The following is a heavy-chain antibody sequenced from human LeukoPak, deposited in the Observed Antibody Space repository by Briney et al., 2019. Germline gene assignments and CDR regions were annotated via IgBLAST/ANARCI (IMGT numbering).Heavy chain of an antibody. CDR1: GFTFSSYW. J-gene: IGHJ4*02. V-gene: IGHV3-7*01. Sequence: PGGSLRLSCAASGFTFSSYWMSWVRQAPGKGLEWVANIKQDGSEKYYVDSVKGRFTISRDNAKNSLYLQMNSLRAEDTAVYYCARGDTLGYSGSWYNYWGQGTLVTVSS. CDR3: ARGDTLGYSGSWYNY. D-gene: IGHD6-13*01. CDR2: IKQDGSEK.